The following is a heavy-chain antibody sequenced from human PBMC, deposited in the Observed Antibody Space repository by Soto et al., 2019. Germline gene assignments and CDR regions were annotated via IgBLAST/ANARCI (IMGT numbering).Heavy chain of an antibody. CDR3: ARAQVDCGGDCYSSPFDY. D-gene: IGHD2-21*02. CDR1: GGTFSSYA. V-gene: IGHV1-69*13. CDR2: IIPIFGTA. Sequence: ASVKVSCKASGGTFSSYAISWVRQAPGQGLEWMGGIIPIFGTANYAQKFQGRVTITADESTSTAYMELSSLRSEDTAVYYGARAQVDCGGDCYSSPFDYWGQGTLVTVSS. J-gene: IGHJ4*02.